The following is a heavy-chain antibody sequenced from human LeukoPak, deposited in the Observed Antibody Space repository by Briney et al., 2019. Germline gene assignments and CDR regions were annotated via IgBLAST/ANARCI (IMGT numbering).Heavy chain of an antibody. CDR1: GGSFSGYY. D-gene: IGHD2-2*01. CDR2: INHSGST. CDR3: ARAYCSSTSCYANWFDP. V-gene: IGHV4-34*01. Sequence: SETLSLTCAVYGGSFSGYYWSWIRQPPGKGLEWIGEINHSGSTNYNPSLKSRVTISVDTSKNQFFLKLSSVTAADTAVYYCARAYCSSTSCYANWFDPWGQGTLVTVSS. J-gene: IGHJ5*02.